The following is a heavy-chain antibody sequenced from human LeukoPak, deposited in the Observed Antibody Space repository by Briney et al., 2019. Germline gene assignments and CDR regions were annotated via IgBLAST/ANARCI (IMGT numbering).Heavy chain of an antibody. Sequence: GGSLRLSCEASGFTFSNYWMHWVRQAPGKGLMWVSQISTDGSQTFYADSVKGRFTISRDNAKNTLFLQMDSLRPEDTAVYYCVRSLRSADFWGQGTLVTVS. CDR3: VRSLRSADF. J-gene: IGHJ4*02. V-gene: IGHV3-74*01. CDR1: GFTFSNYW. CDR2: ISTDGSQT.